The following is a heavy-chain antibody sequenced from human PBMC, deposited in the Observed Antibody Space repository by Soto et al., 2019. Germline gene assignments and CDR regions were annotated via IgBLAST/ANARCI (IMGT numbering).Heavy chain of an antibody. V-gene: IGHV3-74*01. D-gene: IGHD3-22*01. CDR2: INSDGSST. CDR1: GFTFSSYW. Sequence: GGSLRLSCAASGFTFSSYWMHWVRQAPGKGLVWVSRINSDGSSTSYADSVKGRFTISRDNAKNTLYLQMNSLRAEDTAVYYCAREDYDSSGYPVIDYWGQGTLVTVSS. CDR3: AREDYDSSGYPVIDY. J-gene: IGHJ4*02.